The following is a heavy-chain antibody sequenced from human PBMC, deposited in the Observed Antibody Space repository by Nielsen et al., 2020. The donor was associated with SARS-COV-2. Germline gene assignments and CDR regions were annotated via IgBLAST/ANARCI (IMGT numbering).Heavy chain of an antibody. CDR3: AKSPRLVAYYYDSSGCMDV. CDR1: GFTVSSNY. V-gene: IGHV3-66*01. CDR2: IYSGGST. D-gene: IGHD3-22*01. J-gene: IGHJ6*02. Sequence: GESLKISCAASGFTVSSNYMSWVRQAPGKGLEWVSVIYSGGSTYYADSVKGRFTISRDNSKNTLYLQMNSLRAEDTVVYYCAKSPRLVAYYYDSSGCMDVWGQGTTVTVSS.